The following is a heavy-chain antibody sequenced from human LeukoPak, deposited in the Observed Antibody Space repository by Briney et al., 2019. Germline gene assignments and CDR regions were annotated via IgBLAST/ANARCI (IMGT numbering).Heavy chain of an antibody. J-gene: IGHJ4*02. CDR1: GGSISSSSYY. CDR3: ARHRFGLAAAGSFYFDY. V-gene: IGHV4-39*01. Sequence: SETLSLTCTVSGGSISSSSYYWGWIRQPPGKGLEWIGSIYYSGSTYYNPSLKSRVTISVDTSKNQFSLKLSSVTAADTAVYYCARHRFGLAAAGSFYFDYWGQGALVTVSS. CDR2: IYYSGST. D-gene: IGHD6-13*01.